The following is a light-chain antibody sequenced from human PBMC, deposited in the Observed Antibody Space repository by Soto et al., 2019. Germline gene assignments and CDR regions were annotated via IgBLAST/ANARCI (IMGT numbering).Light chain of an antibody. J-gene: IGLJ1*01. V-gene: IGLV2-14*01. Sequence: QSALTQPASVSGSPGQSITISCTGTSSDIGAYNYVSWYQQYPGRAPKLMIYEVNNRPSGVSNRFSGSKSGNTASLTISGLQAEDEADYYCSSFTTSSTYVVGAGNKVTVL. CDR1: SSDIGAYNY. CDR2: EVN. CDR3: SSFTTSSTYV.